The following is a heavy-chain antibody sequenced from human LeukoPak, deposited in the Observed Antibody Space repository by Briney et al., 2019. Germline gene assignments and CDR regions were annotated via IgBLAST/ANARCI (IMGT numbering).Heavy chain of an antibody. CDR1: GFTVISNY. D-gene: IGHD4-17*01. CDR3: ATTRYDAFGI. J-gene: IGHJ3*02. Sequence: GGSLRLSCAASGFTVISNYMSWVRQAPGKGLEWVSLIYSGGSTYYADSVRGRFTISRDNSKNTLCLQMNSLRAEDTAVYYCATTRYDAFGIWGQGTMVTVSS. V-gene: IGHV3-53*01. CDR2: IYSGGST.